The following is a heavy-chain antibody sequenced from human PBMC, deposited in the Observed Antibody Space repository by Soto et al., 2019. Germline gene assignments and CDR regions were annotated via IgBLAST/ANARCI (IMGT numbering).Heavy chain of an antibody. CDR1: GGSISSSNW. CDR2: IYHSGST. D-gene: IGHD6-13*01. V-gene: IGHV4-4*02. CDR3: ARALAGYSSSWYSVNWFDP. J-gene: IGHJ5*02. Sequence: PSETLSLTCAVSGGSISSSNWWSWVRQPPGKGLEWIGEIYHSGSTNYNPSLKSRVTISVDKSKNQFSLKLSSVTAADTAVYYCARALAGYSSSWYSVNWFDPWGQGTLVTVS.